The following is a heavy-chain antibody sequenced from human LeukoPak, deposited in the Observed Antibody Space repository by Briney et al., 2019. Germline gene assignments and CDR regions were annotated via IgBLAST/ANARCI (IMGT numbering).Heavy chain of an antibody. CDR1: GGSISSYY. Sequence: SETLSLTCTVSGGSISSYYWSWIRQPPGKGLEWIGYIYYNGSTNYNPSLKSRVTISVDTSKNQFSLKLSSVTAADTAVYYCARLPASSGSYRNWFDPWGQGTLVTVSS. J-gene: IGHJ5*02. CDR2: IYYNGST. D-gene: IGHD3-10*01. CDR3: ARLPASSGSYRNWFDP. V-gene: IGHV4-59*01.